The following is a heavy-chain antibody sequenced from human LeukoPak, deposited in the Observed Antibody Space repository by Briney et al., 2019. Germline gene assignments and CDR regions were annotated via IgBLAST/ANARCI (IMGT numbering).Heavy chain of an antibody. Sequence: GGSLRLSCAASGFTFSSYAMHWVRQAPGKGLEWVAVISHDGSNKYYADSVKGRFTISRDNSKNTLYLQMNSLRAEDTAVYYCARDYGRSGSYRWFDPWGQGTLVTVSS. CDR3: ARDYGRSGSYRWFDP. J-gene: IGHJ5*02. CDR1: GFTFSSYA. V-gene: IGHV3-30-3*01. D-gene: IGHD1-26*01. CDR2: ISHDGSNK.